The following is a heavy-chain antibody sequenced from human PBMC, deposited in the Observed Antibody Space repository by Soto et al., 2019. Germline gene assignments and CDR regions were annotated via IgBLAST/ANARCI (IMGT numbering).Heavy chain of an antibody. J-gene: IGHJ6*02. CDR1: GFTFSSYA. V-gene: IGHV3-23*01. CDR3: AKCPQLRRYYYYYGMDV. D-gene: IGHD4-17*01. Sequence: EVQLLESGGGLVQPGGSLRLSCAASGFTFSSYAMSWVRQAPGKGLEWVSAISGSGGSTYYADSVKGRFTISRDNSKNPLYLQMNSLRAEDTVVYYCAKCPQLRRYYYYYGMDVWGQGTTVTVSS. CDR2: ISGSGGST.